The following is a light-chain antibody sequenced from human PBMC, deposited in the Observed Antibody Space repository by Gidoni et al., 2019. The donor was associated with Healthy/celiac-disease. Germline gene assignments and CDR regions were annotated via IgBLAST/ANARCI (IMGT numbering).Light chain of an antibody. CDR1: ASVSSY. CDR2: DSS. V-gene: IGKV3-11*01. J-gene: IGKJ2*01. CDR3: QQRRNWTPYT. Sequence: EIVLTQSPATLSLSPGERATLSCRASASVSSYLAWYQQKPGQDLRLLIYDSSNMATGIPARFSGSGSGTDCTCTISSLGPEDLAVYFCQQRRNWTPYTFGQGTKLEIK.